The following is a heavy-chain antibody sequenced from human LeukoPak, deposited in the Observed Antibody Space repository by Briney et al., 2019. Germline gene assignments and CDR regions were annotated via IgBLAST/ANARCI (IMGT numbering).Heavy chain of an antibody. V-gene: IGHV3-23*01. J-gene: IGHJ3*02. CDR1: GFTFSSYA. D-gene: IGHD6-13*01. CDR3: AKNTPYSSSRPHFPAFYI. CDR2: ISGSGGST. Sequence: GGSLRLSCAASGFTFSSYAMSWVRQAPGKGLEWVSAISGSGGSTYYADSVKGRFTISRDNSKNTLYLQMNSLRAEDTAVYDCAKNTPYSSSRPHFPAFYIRGPGTMVTVSS.